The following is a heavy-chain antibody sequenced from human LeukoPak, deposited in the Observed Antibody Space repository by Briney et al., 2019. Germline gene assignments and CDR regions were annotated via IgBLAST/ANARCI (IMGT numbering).Heavy chain of an antibody. D-gene: IGHD3-3*01. CDR2: IYPSGGT. Sequence: SETLSLTCSVSGGSLSDHYWSWIRQSAGQTLEWIGRIYPSGGTNYNPSLKSRVTMSLDTSRNQFSLELKSVTAADTAVYYCARVVVFGVVSSDYYYYYMDVWGKGTTVTVSS. J-gene: IGHJ6*03. CDR3: ARVVVFGVVSSDYYYYYMDV. V-gene: IGHV4-4*07. CDR1: GGSLSDHY.